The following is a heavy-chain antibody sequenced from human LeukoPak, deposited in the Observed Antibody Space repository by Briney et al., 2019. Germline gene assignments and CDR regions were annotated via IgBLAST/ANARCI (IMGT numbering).Heavy chain of an antibody. CDR1: GFTFSSYE. D-gene: IGHD3-22*01. CDR2: ISSSGSTI. J-gene: IGHJ4*02. V-gene: IGHV3-48*03. CDR3: ARSLYYYDSSGYDY. Sequence: GGSLRLSRAASGFTFSSYEMNWVRQAPGKRLEWVSYISSSGSTIYYADSVKGRFTISRDNAKNSLYLQMNSLRAEDTAVYYCARSLYYYDSSGYDYWGQGTLVTVSS.